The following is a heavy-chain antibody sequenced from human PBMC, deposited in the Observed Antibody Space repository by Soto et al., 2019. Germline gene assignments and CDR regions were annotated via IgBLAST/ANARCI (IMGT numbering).Heavy chain of an antibody. D-gene: IGHD6-19*01. CDR1: GGSICSGDYY. Sequence: PSETLSLTCTVSGGSICSGDYYWSWIRQPPGKGLEWIGYIYYSGSTYYNPSLKSRVTISVDTSKNQFSLKLSSVTAADTAVYYWAIAVAGLGGCSAPWGEGTLVTVPS. CDR2: IYYSGST. V-gene: IGHV4-30-4*01. CDR3: AIAVAGLGGCSAP. J-gene: IGHJ5*02.